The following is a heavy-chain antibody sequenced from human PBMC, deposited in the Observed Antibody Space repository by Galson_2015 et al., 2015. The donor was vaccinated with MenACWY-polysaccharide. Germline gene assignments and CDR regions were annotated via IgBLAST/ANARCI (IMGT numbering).Heavy chain of an antibody. CDR3: ARIIARKYTFADS. J-gene: IGHJ4*02. D-gene: IGHD2-21*01. Sequence: SCKASGYKFTSYVINWVRQATGQGLEWMGWMNPNSGNTGYAQKFQGRVTMTSNSAMTTAYMELSSLRSEDTAVYYCARIIARKYTFADSWGQGTLVTVSS. V-gene: IGHV1-8*01. CDR2: MNPNSGNT. CDR1: GYKFTSYV.